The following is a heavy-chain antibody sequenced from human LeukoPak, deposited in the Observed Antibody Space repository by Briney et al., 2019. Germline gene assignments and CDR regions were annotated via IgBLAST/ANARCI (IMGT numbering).Heavy chain of an antibody. D-gene: IGHD1-26*01. Sequence: SETLSLTCAVYGGSFSGYYWSWIRQPPGKGLEWIGEINHSGSTSYNPSLKSRVTISVDTSKNQFSLKLSSVTAADTAVYYCARVDPRGGSLDIDYWGQGTLVTVSS. CDR1: GGSFSGYY. J-gene: IGHJ4*02. CDR3: ARVDPRGGSLDIDY. CDR2: INHSGST. V-gene: IGHV4-34*01.